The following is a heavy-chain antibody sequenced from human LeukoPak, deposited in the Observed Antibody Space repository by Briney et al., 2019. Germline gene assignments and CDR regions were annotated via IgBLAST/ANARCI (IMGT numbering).Heavy chain of an antibody. CDR2: ISGDGGST. V-gene: IGHV3-23*01. CDR3: AKASSFSSGWSHDY. CDR1: GFTFSSYA. Sequence: PGGSLRLSCAASGFTFSSYAMSWVRQAPGKGLEWVSSISGDGGSTFYAGSVKGRFTISRDNSKNTLYLQMNGLRAEDTALYYCAKASSFSSGWSHDYWGQGTLVTVSS. J-gene: IGHJ4*02. D-gene: IGHD6-19*01.